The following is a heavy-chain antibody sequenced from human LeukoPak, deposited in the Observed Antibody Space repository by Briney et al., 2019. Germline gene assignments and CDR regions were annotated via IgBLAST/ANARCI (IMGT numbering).Heavy chain of an antibody. CDR3: ASSIAARPVVYYYMDV. D-gene: IGHD6-6*01. J-gene: IGHJ6*03. CDR1: GGSISSSSYY. Sequence: KPSETLSLTCTVSGGSISSSSYYWGWIRQPPGKGLEWIGSNYYSGSTYYNPSLKSRVTISVDTSKNQFSLKLSSVTAADTAVYYCASSIAARPVVYYYMDVWGKGTTVTVSS. V-gene: IGHV4-39*01. CDR2: NYYSGST.